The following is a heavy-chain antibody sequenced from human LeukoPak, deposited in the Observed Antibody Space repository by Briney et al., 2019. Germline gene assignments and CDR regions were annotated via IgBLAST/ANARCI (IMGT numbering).Heavy chain of an antibody. CDR3: ATIAASDAEYFQH. Sequence: GASVKLSCKASGSTFTYSYMPWVRHAPGQGLERMGIINPSSGSTSYAQKFQGRVTMTRDTSTSTVYMDVSSLRSDDTAVYYCATIAASDAEYFQHWGQGTLVTVSS. CDR2: INPSSGST. CDR1: GSTFTYSY. J-gene: IGHJ1*01. V-gene: IGHV1-46*01. D-gene: IGHD6-6*01.